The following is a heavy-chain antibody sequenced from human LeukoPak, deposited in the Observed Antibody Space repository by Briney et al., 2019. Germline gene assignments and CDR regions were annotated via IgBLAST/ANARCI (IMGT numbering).Heavy chain of an antibody. CDR1: GGSFSGYY. D-gene: IGHD3-16*01. CDR3: ARATYYVWGSYLSVDY. V-gene: IGHV4-34*01. Sequence: SETLSLTCAVYGGSFSGYYWSWIRQPPGKGLEWIGEINHSGSTNHNPSLKSRVTISVDTSKNQFSLKLNSVTAADTAVYYCARATYYVWGSYLSVDYWGQGSLVTVSS. CDR2: INHSGST. J-gene: IGHJ4*02.